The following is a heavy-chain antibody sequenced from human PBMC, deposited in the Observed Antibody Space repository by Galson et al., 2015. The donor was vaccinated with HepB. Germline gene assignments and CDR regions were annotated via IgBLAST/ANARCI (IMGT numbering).Heavy chain of an antibody. CDR1: GFSLSTSGMC. CDR2: IDWDDDK. D-gene: IGHD1-26*01. V-gene: IGHV2-70*11. J-gene: IGHJ3*02. CDR3: ARIRWSSGAKAFDI. Sequence: PALVKPTQTLTLTCTFSGFSLSTSGMCVSWIRQPPGKALEWLARIDWDDDKYYSTSLKTRLTISKDTSKNQVVLRMTNMDPVDTATYYCARIRWSSGAKAFDIWGQGTMVTVSS.